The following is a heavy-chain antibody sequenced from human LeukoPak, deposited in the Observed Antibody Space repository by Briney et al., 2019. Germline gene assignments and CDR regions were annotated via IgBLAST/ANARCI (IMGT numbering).Heavy chain of an antibody. Sequence: GGSLRLSCAASGFTVSSNYMSWVRQAPGKGLEWASVIYSGGSTYYADSVKGRFTISRDNSKNTLYLQMNSLRAEDTAVYYCARTLHDFWSGYYISEGYFDYWGQGTLVTVSS. J-gene: IGHJ4*03. CDR3: ARTLHDFWSGYYISEGYFDY. CDR2: IYSGGST. CDR1: GFTVSSNY. D-gene: IGHD3-3*01. V-gene: IGHV3-66*02.